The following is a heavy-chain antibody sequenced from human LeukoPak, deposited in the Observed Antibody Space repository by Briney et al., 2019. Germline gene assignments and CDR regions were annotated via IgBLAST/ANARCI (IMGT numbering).Heavy chain of an antibody. Sequence: ASVKVSCKASGYTFTSLDINWVRQAPGQGLEWMGWMNPNSGYTGFAQQFQGRVTMTTDTSTSTAYMELRSLRSDDTAVYYCARVPPGIVDTIDYWGQGTLVTVSS. V-gene: IGHV1-8*02. J-gene: IGHJ4*02. CDR3: ARVPPGIVDTIDY. D-gene: IGHD3-22*01. CDR1: GYTFTSLD. CDR2: MNPNSGYT.